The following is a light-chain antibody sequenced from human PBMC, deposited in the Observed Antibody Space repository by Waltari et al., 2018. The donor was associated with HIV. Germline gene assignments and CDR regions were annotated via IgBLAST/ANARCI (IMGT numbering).Light chain of an antibody. J-gene: IGLJ2*01. CDR2: EVS. CDR3: NSYAGTNNFL. Sequence: QSALTQPPSASGSPGQSVTISCTGTSSDVGVYKYVSWYQQHPGKAPKLMIYEVSKRPSGVPDRFSGSKSGNTASLTVSGLQAEDEADYYCNSYAGTNNFLFGGGTKLTVL. CDR1: SSDVGVYKY. V-gene: IGLV2-8*01.